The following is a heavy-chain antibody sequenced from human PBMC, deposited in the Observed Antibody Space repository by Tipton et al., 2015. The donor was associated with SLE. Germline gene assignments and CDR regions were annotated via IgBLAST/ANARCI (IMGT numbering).Heavy chain of an antibody. D-gene: IGHD3-16*01. CDR1: GGPISSYY. CDR2: IYYSGST. J-gene: IGHJ3*02. CDR3: AREGERMMDAFDI. V-gene: IGHV4-59*01. Sequence: TLSLTCTVSGGPISSYYWSWIRQPPGKGLEWIGYIYYSGSTNYNPSLKSRVTVSVDTSKNQFSLKLSSVTAADTAVYYCAREGERMMDAFDIWGQGTMVTVSS.